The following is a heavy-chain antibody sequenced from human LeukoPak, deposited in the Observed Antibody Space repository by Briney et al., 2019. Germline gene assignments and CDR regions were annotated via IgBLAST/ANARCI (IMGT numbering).Heavy chain of an antibody. D-gene: IGHD2-15*01. J-gene: IGHJ4*02. CDR3: AKGLSAIVY. CDR2: INHSGST. CDR1: GGSFSGYY. V-gene: IGHV4-34*01. Sequence: SETLSLTCAVYGGSFSGYYWSWIRQPPGKGLEWIGEINHSGSTNYNPSLKSRVTISVDTSKNRFSLKLSSVTAADTAVYYCAKGLSAIVYWGQGTLVTVSS.